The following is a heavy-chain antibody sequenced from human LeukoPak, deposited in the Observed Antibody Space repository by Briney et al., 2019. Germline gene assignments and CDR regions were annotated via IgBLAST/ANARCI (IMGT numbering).Heavy chain of an antibody. CDR2: ISYDGSNK. V-gene: IGHV3-30-3*01. CDR1: GFTFSSYA. J-gene: IGHJ4*02. Sequence: GRSLRLSCAASGFTFSSYAMHWVRQAPGKGLEWVSVISYDGSNKYYADSVKGRLTISRDNSKNTLYLQMNSLRAEDTAVYYCARASRAYGISWPPDYWGQGTLVTVSS. D-gene: IGHD6-13*01. CDR3: ARASRAYGISWPPDY.